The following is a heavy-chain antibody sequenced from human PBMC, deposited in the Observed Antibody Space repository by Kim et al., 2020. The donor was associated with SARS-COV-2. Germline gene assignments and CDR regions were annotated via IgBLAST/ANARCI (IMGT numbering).Heavy chain of an antibody. CDR2: TNPGGNEK. D-gene: IGHD3-9*01. CDR1: GFSFSNDW. Sequence: GGSLRLSCAASGFSFSNDWMSWLRQSPGKGLEWVADTNPGGNEKYYVDSVKGRFTVSRDNAKKLLYLQVNSLRGEDTAVYYCAREKGLRYFDNWGQVTLV. J-gene: IGHJ4*02. CDR3: AREKGLRYFDN. V-gene: IGHV3-7*01.